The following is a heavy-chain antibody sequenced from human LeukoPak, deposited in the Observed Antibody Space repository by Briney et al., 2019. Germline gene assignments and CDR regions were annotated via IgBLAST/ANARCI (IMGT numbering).Heavy chain of an antibody. V-gene: IGHV3-21*01. J-gene: IGHJ5*02. CDR2: IGSSSSYI. Sequence: GGSPRLSCAASGFTFSSYSMNWVRQAPGKGLEWVSSIGSSSSYIYYADSVKGRFTISRDNAKNSLYLQMNSLRAEDTAVYYCARDFHYYDSSGYQNWFDPWGQGTLVTVSS. CDR1: GFTFSSYS. CDR3: ARDFHYYDSSGYQNWFDP. D-gene: IGHD3-22*01.